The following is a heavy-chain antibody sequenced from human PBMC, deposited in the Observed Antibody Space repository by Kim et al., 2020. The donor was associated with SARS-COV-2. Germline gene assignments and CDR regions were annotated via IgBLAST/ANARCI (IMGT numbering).Heavy chain of an antibody. CDR3: AKSITMNDY. J-gene: IGHJ4*02. V-gene: IGHV3-48*03. D-gene: IGHD3-22*01. CDR2: STI. Sequence: STIHDADSGKGRFTISRDHAKNSLYLKMKSLRAEDTAVYYCAKSITMNDYWGQGTLVTVSS.